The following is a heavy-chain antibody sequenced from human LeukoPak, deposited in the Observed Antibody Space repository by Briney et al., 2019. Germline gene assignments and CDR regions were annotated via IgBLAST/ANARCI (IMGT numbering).Heavy chain of an antibody. J-gene: IGHJ6*03. CDR2: IYTSGST. CDR1: GGSISSGSYY. D-gene: IGHD2/OR15-2a*01. Sequence: SETLSLTCTVSGGSISSGSYYWSWIRQPGGKGLEWIGRIYTSGSTNYNPSLKSRVTISVDTSKNQFSLKLSSVTAADTAVYYCARGGLLGGYYYHYMDVWGKGTTVTVSS. CDR3: ARGGLLGGYYYHYMDV. V-gene: IGHV4-61*02.